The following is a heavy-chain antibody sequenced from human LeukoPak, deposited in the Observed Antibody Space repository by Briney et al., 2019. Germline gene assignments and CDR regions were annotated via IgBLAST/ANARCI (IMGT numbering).Heavy chain of an antibody. V-gene: IGHV4-34*01. Sequence: SETLSLTCAVYGGSFSGYYWSWIRQPPGKGLEWIGEINHSGSTNYNASLKSRVTISVDTSKNQFSLKLSSVTAADTAVYYCARPPYYDFWSGRAFDIWGQGTMVTVS. J-gene: IGHJ3*02. CDR1: GGSFSGYY. CDR3: ARPPYYDFWSGRAFDI. D-gene: IGHD3-3*01. CDR2: INHSGST.